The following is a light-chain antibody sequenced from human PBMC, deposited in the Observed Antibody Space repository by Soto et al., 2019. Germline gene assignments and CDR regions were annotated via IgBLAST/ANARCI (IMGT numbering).Light chain of an antibody. J-gene: IGKJ5*01. Sequence: DVLLTQSPLSLPVTLGQPASISCRSTQSLVYSDGNIYLNWFQQRPGQSPRRLIYKVSNRDSGVPDRFSGSGSGTDFTLKISRVEAEDVGVYYCMQGTHWPPITFGQGTRLEIK. CDR2: KVS. CDR3: MQGTHWPPIT. CDR1: QSLVYSDGNIY. V-gene: IGKV2-30*01.